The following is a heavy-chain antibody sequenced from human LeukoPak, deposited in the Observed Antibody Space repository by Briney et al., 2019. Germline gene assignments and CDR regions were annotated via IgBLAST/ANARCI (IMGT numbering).Heavy chain of an antibody. V-gene: IGHV3-23*01. CDR3: AKDIVVVPAAIGWFDP. J-gene: IGHJ5*02. Sequence: GGSLRLSCAASGFTFSSYAMSWVRQAPGKGLEWVSAISGSGGSTYYADSVKGRFTISRDNSKNTLYLQMNSLRAEDTAVYYCAKDIVVVPAAIGWFDPWGQGTPVTVSS. CDR2: ISGSGGST. CDR1: GFTFSSYA. D-gene: IGHD2-2*02.